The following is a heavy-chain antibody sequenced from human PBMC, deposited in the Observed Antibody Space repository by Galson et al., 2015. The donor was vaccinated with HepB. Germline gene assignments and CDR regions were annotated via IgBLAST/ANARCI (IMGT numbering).Heavy chain of an antibody. CDR1: GFTFSRYA. Sequence: SLRLSCAASGFTFSRYAMTWVRQAPGKGLEWVSTIPGDADRTDYADSVKGRFTISRDNSKNTLYLQMNSLRPEDTAMYYCAKFKTYGDTDNWSDPWGPGTLVTASS. J-gene: IGHJ5*02. CDR2: IPGDADRT. V-gene: IGHV3-23*01. D-gene: IGHD4-17*01. CDR3: AKFKTYGDTDNWSDP.